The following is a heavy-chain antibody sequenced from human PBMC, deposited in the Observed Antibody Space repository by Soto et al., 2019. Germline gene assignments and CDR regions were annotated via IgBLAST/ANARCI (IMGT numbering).Heavy chain of an antibody. J-gene: IGHJ6*02. CDR1: GFTFSSYA. D-gene: IGHD5-18*01. CDR3: AKGWGYSYGPYGRYV. Sequence: GRSLKLSCAASGFTFSSYAMSFVRQAPGKGLEWVSAISGSGGSTYYADSVKGRFTISRDNSKNTLYLQMNSLRAEDTAVYYCAKGWGYSYGPYGRYVWCQGTTATVSS. CDR2: ISGSGGST. V-gene: IGHV3-23*01.